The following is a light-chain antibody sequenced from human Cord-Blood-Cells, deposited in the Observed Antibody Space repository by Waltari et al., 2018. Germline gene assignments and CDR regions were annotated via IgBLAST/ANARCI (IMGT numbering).Light chain of an antibody. CDR1: SGSIASNY. Sequence: NFMLTQPHSVSESPGKTVTISCTRSSGSIASNYVQWYQPRPGSSPTTVTYEENQSPSGVPDLFSGSIDSSSNSAALTISRLKTEDEADYYCQSYDSSNHWVFGGGTKLTVL. V-gene: IGLV6-57*01. J-gene: IGLJ3*02. CDR2: EEN. CDR3: QSYDSSNHWV.